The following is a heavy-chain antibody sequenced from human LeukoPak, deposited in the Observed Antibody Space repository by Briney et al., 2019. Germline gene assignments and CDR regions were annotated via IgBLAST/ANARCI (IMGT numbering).Heavy chain of an antibody. CDR1: GFTVSSNY. D-gene: IGHD3-9*01. V-gene: IGHV3-74*01. J-gene: IGHJ4*02. CDR3: ARDILDYYFDY. CDR2: INSDGSST. Sequence: GGSLRLSCAASGFTVSSNYMNWVRQAPGKGLVWVSRINSDGSSTSYADSVKGRFTISRDNAKNTLYLQMNSLRAEDTAVYYCARDILDYYFDYWGQGTLVTVSS.